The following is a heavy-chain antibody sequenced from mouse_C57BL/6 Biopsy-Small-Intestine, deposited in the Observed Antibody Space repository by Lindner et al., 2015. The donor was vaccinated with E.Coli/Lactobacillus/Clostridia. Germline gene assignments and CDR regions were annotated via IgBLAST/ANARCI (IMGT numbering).Heavy chain of an antibody. CDR1: GYTFTDYN. Sequence: VQLQESGPELVEPGASVKISCKTSGYTFTDYNMDWVKQSHGKSLEWIGYIYPYIGGTDYNQKFKTKATLTVDKSSSTAYMELHSLTSEDSAVYYCARRLGWYYFDYWGQGTTLTVSS. D-gene: IGHD1-1*02. J-gene: IGHJ2*01. CDR3: ARRLGWYYFDY. CDR2: IYPYIGGT. V-gene: IGHV1S29*02.